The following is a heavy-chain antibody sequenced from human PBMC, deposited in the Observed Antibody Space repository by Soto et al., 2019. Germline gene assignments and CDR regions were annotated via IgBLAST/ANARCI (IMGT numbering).Heavy chain of an antibody. J-gene: IGHJ4*02. CDR3: ARSMTTVVTLDY. Sequence: LSLTCSVSGGSISSSSYYWGWIRQPPGKGLEWIGSIYYSGSTYYNPSLKSRVTISVDTSKNQFSLKLSSVTAADTAVYYCARSMTTVVTLDYWGQGTLVTVSS. CDR1: GGSISSSSYY. D-gene: IGHD4-17*01. CDR2: IYYSGST. V-gene: IGHV4-39*01.